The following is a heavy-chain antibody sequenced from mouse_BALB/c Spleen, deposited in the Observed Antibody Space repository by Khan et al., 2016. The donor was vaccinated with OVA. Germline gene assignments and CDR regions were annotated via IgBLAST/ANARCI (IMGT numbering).Heavy chain of an antibody. V-gene: IGHV1-9*01. CDR3: TRTGNYRDYFDY. J-gene: IGHJ2*01. CDR2: ILPGSGST. Sequence: QVQLKESGAELMKPGASVKISCKATGYTFSSYWIEWVKQRPGHGLEWIGEILPGSGSTNYNEKFKGKATFTAATSSNTAYMQLTTLTSEDSAVDYCTRTGNYRDYFDYWGQGTTLTVSS. CDR1: GYTFSSYW. D-gene: IGHD2-1*01.